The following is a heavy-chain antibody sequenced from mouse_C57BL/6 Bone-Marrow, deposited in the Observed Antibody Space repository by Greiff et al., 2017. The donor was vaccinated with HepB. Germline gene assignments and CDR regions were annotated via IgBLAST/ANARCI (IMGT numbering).Heavy chain of an antibody. J-gene: IGHJ4*01. V-gene: IGHV5-15*01. Sequence: EVQGVESGGGLVQPGGSLKLSCAASGFTFSDYGMAWVRQAPRKGPEWVAFISNLAYSIYYADTVTGRFTISRENAKNTPYLEMSSLRSEDTAMYYCARNYYGSSYGVDYWGQGTSVTVSS. CDR2: ISNLAYSI. D-gene: IGHD1-1*01. CDR3: ARNYYGSSYGVDY. CDR1: GFTFSDYG.